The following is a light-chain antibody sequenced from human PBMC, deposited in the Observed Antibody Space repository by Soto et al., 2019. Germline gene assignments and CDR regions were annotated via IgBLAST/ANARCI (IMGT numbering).Light chain of an antibody. CDR1: QSVSSSF. Sequence: EIVLTQSPGTLSLSPGERATLSCRASQSVSSSFLAWYQQKPGQAPRLLIYGASSRATGIPDRFSGSGSGTDFTLTISRLEPEDAAVYYCQQYDRSPLTFGGGTKVEIK. CDR3: QQYDRSPLT. CDR2: GAS. V-gene: IGKV3-20*01. J-gene: IGKJ4*01.